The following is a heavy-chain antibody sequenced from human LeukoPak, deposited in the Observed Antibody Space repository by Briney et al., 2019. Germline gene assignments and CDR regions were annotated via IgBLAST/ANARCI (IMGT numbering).Heavy chain of an antibody. V-gene: IGHV1-8*02. Sequence: GASVKVSCKASGYTFTGYYMHWVRQAPGQGLEWVGWMNPNSGNTGYAQKFQGRVTMTRNTSISTAYMELSSLRSEDTAVYYCARGRVPAARGHNNWFDPWGQGTLVTVSS. D-gene: IGHD2-2*01. CDR1: GYTFTGYY. J-gene: IGHJ5*02. CDR3: ARGRVPAARGHNNWFDP. CDR2: MNPNSGNT.